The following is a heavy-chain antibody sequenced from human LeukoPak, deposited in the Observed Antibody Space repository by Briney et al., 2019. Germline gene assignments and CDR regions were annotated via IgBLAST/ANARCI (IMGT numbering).Heavy chain of an antibody. D-gene: IGHD2-21*02. V-gene: IGHV3-74*01. J-gene: IGHJ2*01. CDR3: ARAPFCGGDCYSRYFDL. CDR2: INSDGTTT. Sequence: GGSLRLSCAASGFTFSGYWMHWVRQAPGEELVWVSRINSDGTTTTYADSVKGRFTISRDNAKNTLYLQMNSLRGEDTAVYYCARAPFCGGDCYSRYFDLWGRGTLVTVSS. CDR1: GFTFSGYW.